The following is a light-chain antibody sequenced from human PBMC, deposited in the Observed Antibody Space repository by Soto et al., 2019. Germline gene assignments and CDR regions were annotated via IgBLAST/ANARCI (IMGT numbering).Light chain of an antibody. V-gene: IGKV1-27*01. CDR3: QKYNLAPRT. CDR1: QDITTY. Sequence: DIQMTQFPSSLSASVGDRVTITCRASQDITTYLAWYQQKPGKVPKLLIHGASTLQSGVPSRFSGSGSGTDFTLTISSLQPDDIAIYYCQKYNLAPRTFSPGTKVEIK. CDR2: GAS. J-gene: IGKJ1*01.